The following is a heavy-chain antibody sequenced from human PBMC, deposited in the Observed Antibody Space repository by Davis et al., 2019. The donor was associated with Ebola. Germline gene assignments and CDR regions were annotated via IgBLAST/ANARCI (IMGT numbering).Heavy chain of an antibody. D-gene: IGHD1-26*01. Sequence: GESLKISCAASGFIFSTYGMSWVRQAPGKGLEWVSGISGGGTSTYYADSVKGRFTIFRDNSKNTLYLQMNSLRVEDTAVYYCAKDQYSVTFYNYYGMDVWGQGTTVTVSS. J-gene: IGHJ6*02. V-gene: IGHV3-23*01. CDR2: ISGGGTST. CDR3: AKDQYSVTFYNYYGMDV. CDR1: GFIFSTYG.